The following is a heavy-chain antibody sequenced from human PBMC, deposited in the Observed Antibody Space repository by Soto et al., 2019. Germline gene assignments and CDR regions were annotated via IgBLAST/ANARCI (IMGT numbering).Heavy chain of an antibody. V-gene: IGHV3-74*01. CDR1: GFTFSNTW. D-gene: IGHD1-1*01. J-gene: IGHJ6*02. CDR3: ATDGSHAQHV. CDR2: INSDGTTT. Sequence: GGSLRLSCAASGFTFSNTWMHWVRQAPGKGLVWVSHINSDGTTTTYADSVKGRFTISRDNAKNTVHLQMNSLRAEDTAVYYCATDGSHAQHVWGQGTTVTVSS.